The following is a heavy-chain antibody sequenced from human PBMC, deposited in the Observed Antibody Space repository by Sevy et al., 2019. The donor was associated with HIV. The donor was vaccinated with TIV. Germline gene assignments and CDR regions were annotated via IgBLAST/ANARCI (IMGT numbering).Heavy chain of an antibody. V-gene: IGHV4-59*11. CDR1: GGSIRSHY. CDR3: AREGHKRVSYFEL. D-gene: IGHD3-10*01. CDR2: IFETGSI. Sequence: SETLSLTCIISGGSIRSHYWSWIRQSPGKGLEWIGYIFETGSIKYNPSLNSRVTMTLDTSKDQVSLNLRSVSAADTAVYYCAREGHKRVSYFELWGQGILVTVSS. J-gene: IGHJ4*02.